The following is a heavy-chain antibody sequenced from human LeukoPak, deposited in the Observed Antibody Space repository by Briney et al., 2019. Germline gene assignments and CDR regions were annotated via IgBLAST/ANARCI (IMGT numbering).Heavy chain of an antibody. CDR2: LYYSGIT. CDR3: ARLYSTSLGRVFDY. CDR1: GGSIRSYY. J-gene: IGHJ4*02. Sequence: SETLSLTCTVSGGSIRSYYWSWIRQPPGKGLEWIGYLYYSGITNYNPSLKSRVTISVDTSKNQFSLKLSSVTAADTAVYCARLYSTSLGRVFDYWGQGTLVTVSS. D-gene: IGHD5-18*01. V-gene: IGHV4-59*01.